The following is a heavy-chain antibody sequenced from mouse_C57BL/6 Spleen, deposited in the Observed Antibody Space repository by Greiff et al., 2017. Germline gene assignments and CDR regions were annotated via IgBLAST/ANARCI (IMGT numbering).Heavy chain of an antibody. Sequence: QVQLKESGPGLVQPSQSLSITCTVSGFSLTSYGVHWVRQSPGKGLEWLGVIWSGGSTDYNAAFISRLSISKDNSKGQVFFKMNSLQADDTATYYCARNLESSFPFDYWGQGTTLTVSS. D-gene: IGHD1-1*01. CDR1: GFSLTSYG. J-gene: IGHJ2*01. CDR2: IWSGGST. V-gene: IGHV2-2*01. CDR3: ARNLESSFPFDY.